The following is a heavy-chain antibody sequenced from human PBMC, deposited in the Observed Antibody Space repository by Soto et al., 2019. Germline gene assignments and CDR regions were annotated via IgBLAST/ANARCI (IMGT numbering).Heavy chain of an antibody. J-gene: IGHJ2*01. CDR3: ARVLTGGRLLGYFEL. D-gene: IGHD7-27*01. V-gene: IGHV3-21*01. CDR2: INGDSVFI. CDR1: GFTLSDYS. Sequence: EMHLMESGGGLVKPGGSLRLSCAASGFTLSDYSMNWVRRSPGKGLEWVSSINGDSVFIYHAASLKGRFTTSRDNAKNSLYLQMNSLRVEDTAIYYCARVLTGGRLLGYFELWGRGTLVSVSS.